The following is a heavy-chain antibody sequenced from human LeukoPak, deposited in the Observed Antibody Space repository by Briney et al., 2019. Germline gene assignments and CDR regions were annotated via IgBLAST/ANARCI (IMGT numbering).Heavy chain of an antibody. CDR2: IYYSGST. CDR1: GGSISSGDYY. J-gene: IGHJ3*01. D-gene: IGHD3-10*01. V-gene: IGHV4-30-4*01. Sequence: SETLSLTCTVSGGSISSGDYYWSWIRRPPGKGLEWIGYIYYSGSTYYNPSLKSRVTISVDTSKNQFSLKLSSVTAADTAVYYCARDIGRITMVRGVIITPVWGQGTMVTVSS. CDR3: ARDIGRITMVRGVIITPV.